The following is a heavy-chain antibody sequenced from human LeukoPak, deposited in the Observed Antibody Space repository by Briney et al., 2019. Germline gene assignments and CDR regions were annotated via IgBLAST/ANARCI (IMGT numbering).Heavy chain of an antibody. CDR2: ICGSGGST. V-gene: IGHV3-23*01. CDR3: ARTNYDYVWGSHSGAFDI. CDR1: GFTFSSYA. J-gene: IGHJ3*02. D-gene: IGHD3-16*01. Sequence: GGSLRLSCAAPGFTFSSYALSWVRQAPGKGLEWVSAICGSGGSTYYADSVKGRFTISRDNSKNTLYLQMNSLRAEDTAVYYCARTNYDYVWGSHSGAFDIWGQGTMVTVSS.